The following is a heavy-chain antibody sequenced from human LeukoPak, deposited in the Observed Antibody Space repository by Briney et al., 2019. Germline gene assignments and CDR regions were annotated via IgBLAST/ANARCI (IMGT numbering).Heavy chain of an antibody. V-gene: IGHV4-59*01. CDR2: IYYSGST. Sequence: QSSETLSLTCTVSGGSISSYYWSWIRQPPGNGLEWIGYIYYSGSTNYNPSLKSRVTISVDTSKNQFSLKLSSVTAADTAAYYCARVRSIAARPFDYWGQGTLVTASS. D-gene: IGHD6-6*01. CDR3: ARVRSIAARPFDY. J-gene: IGHJ4*02. CDR1: GGSISSYY.